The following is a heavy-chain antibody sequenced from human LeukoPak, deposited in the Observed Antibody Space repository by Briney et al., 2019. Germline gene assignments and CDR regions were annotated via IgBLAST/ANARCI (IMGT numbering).Heavy chain of an antibody. D-gene: IGHD6-13*01. Sequence: GGSLRLSCAASGFTVSSNYMSWVRQAPGKGLGWVSVIYSGGSTYYADSVKGRFTISRDNSKNTLYLQMNSLRAEDTAVYYCARDGEELDYGMDVWGQGTTVTVSS. J-gene: IGHJ6*02. V-gene: IGHV3-53*01. CDR3: ARDGEELDYGMDV. CDR2: IYSGGST. CDR1: GFTVSSNY.